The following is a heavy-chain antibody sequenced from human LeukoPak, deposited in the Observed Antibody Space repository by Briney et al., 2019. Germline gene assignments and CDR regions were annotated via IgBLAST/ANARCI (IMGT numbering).Heavy chain of an antibody. D-gene: IGHD1-14*01. CDR3: ARRPNHFDY. V-gene: IGHV4-39*01. J-gene: IGHJ4*02. CDR2: IYYSGST. CDR1: GGSISSSSYY. Sequence: SETLSLTCTVSGGSISSSSYYWGWIRQPPGKGLEWIGSIYYSGSTYHNPSLKSRVTISVDTSKNQFSLKLSSVTAADMAVYYCARRPNHFDYWGQGTLVTVSS.